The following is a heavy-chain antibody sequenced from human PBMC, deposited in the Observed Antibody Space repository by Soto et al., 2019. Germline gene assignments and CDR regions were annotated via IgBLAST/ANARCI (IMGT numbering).Heavy chain of an antibody. CDR3: ARVRPIAALISYYYYYGMDV. CDR1: GYTFTSYD. CDR2: MNPNSGNT. J-gene: IGHJ6*02. V-gene: IGHV1-8*01. D-gene: IGHD6-13*01. Sequence: ASVKVSCKASGYTFTSYDINWVRQATGQGLEWMGWMNPNSGNTGYAQKFQGRVTMTRNTSISTAYMELSSLRSEDTAVYYCARVRPIAALISYYYYYGMDVWGQGTTVTVSS.